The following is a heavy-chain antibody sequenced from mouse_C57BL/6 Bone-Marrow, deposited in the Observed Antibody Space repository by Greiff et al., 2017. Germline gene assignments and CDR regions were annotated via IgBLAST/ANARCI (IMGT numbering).Heavy chain of an antibody. Sequence: EVKVEESGGGLVKPGGSLKLSCAASGFTFSSYAMSWVRQTPEKRLEWVATISDGGSYTYYPDNVKGRFTISRDNAKNNLYLQRSHLKSEDTAMYYCARGAYGSSYGYFDVWGTGTTVTVSS. D-gene: IGHD1-1*01. CDR1: GFTFSSYA. J-gene: IGHJ1*03. CDR3: ARGAYGSSYGYFDV. CDR2: ISDGGSYT. V-gene: IGHV5-4*03.